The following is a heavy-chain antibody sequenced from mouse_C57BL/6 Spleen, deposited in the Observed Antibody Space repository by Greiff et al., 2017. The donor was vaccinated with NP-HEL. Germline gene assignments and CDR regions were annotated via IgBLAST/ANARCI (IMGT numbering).Heavy chain of an antibody. CDR2: INPNYGTT. CDR1: GYSFTDYN. Sequence: LQQSGPELVKPGASVKISCKASGYSFTDYNMNWVKQSNGKSLEWIGVINPNYGTTSYNQKFKGKATLTVDQSSSTAYMQLNSLTSEDAAVYYCARPLLGGDYYAMDYWGQGTSVTVSS. V-gene: IGHV1-39*01. J-gene: IGHJ4*01. CDR3: ARPLLGGDYYAMDY. D-gene: IGHD4-1*01.